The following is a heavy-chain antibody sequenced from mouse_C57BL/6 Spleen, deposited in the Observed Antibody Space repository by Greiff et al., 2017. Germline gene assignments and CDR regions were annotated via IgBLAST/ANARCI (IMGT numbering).Heavy chain of an antibody. J-gene: IGHJ1*03. D-gene: IGHD1-1*01. CDR3: ARWGFGYYGSSYERYFDV. CDR2: INPSNGGT. CDR1: GYTFTSYW. Sequence: QVQLKQPGTELVKPGASVKLSCKASGYTFTSYWMHWVKQRPGQGLEWIGNINPSNGGTNYNEKFKSKATLTVDKSSSTAYMQLSSLTSEDSAVYYCARWGFGYYGSSYERYFDVWGTGTTVTVSS. V-gene: IGHV1-53*01.